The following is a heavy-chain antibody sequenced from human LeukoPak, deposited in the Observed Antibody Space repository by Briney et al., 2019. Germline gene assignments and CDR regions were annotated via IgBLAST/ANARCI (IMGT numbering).Heavy chain of an antibody. Sequence: PGGSLRLSCVASGFTFSSYAMHWVRQAPGKGLEWVAVISYDGSNKYYADSVKGRFTISRDNAKNSLYLQMNSLRAEDTAVYYCARDHFFTYCSSTSCYTGTVGWFDPWGQGTLVTVSS. D-gene: IGHD2-2*02. CDR3: ARDHFFTYCSSTSCYTGTVGWFDP. V-gene: IGHV3-30-3*01. CDR2: ISYDGSNK. CDR1: GFTFSSYA. J-gene: IGHJ5*02.